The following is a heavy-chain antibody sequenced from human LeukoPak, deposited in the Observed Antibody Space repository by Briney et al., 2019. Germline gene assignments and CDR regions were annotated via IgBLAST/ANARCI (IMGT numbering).Heavy chain of an antibody. V-gene: IGHV1-2*02. CDR2: INPNSGGT. Sequence: ASLRVSCKASVYTFTGDYMHWVCQTPGQRLGWMGWINPNSGGTNYAQKFQGRVTMTRDTSISTAYMELSRVRSDDTAVYYCARLLTNYYAFDIWGQGTMVTVSS. J-gene: IGHJ3*02. CDR1: VYTFTGDY. CDR3: ARLLTNYYAFDI. D-gene: IGHD4/OR15-4a*01.